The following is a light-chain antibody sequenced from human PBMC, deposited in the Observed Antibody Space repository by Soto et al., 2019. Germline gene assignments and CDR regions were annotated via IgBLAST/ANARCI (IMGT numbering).Light chain of an antibody. CDR2: DAS. J-gene: IGKJ1*01. CDR1: QSISRR. V-gene: IGKV1-5*01. Sequence: DIKMTQSPSTLSASVGDRVTITCRVSQSISRRLAWYQQKPGKAPKLLIYDASSLGVGVPSRFSGRGSGTAVTLTIINLQPDDFATYFGQQYNSYLFGQGTKVEI. CDR3: QQYNSYL.